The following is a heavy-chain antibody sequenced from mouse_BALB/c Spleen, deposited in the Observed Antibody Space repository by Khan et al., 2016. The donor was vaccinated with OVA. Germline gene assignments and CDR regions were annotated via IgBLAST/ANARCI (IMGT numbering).Heavy chain of an antibody. CDR3: ARRGDDYGRGAWFAY. V-gene: IGHV2-2*02. CDR2: IWSAGST. D-gene: IGHD2-4*01. Sequence: QVQLKQSGPGLLQPSQSLSITCTVSGFSLNTYSVHWVRQSPGKGLEWLGVIWSAGSTDYNAAFISRLSINKDNSKSQVFFKMNSLQTNDTAIYXWARRGDDYGRGAWFAYWGQGTLVTVSA. J-gene: IGHJ3*01. CDR1: GFSLNTYS.